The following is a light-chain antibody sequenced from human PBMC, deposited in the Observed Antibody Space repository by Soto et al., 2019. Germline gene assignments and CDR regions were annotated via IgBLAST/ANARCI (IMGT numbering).Light chain of an antibody. Sequence: DIQVTQSPSSVSASVGDRVTITCRASQGISSWLAWYKQKPGKAPKLLIYAASSLQSGVPSRFRGSGSGTDFSLTITSLKPEDIGTDYCQQYDNIPSFGGGTKVDIK. V-gene: IGKV1-12*02. CDR1: QGISSW. CDR2: AAS. CDR3: QQYDNIPS. J-gene: IGKJ4*01.